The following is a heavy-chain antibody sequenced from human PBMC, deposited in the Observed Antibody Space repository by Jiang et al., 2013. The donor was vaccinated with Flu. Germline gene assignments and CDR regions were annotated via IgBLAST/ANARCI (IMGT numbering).Heavy chain of an antibody. CDR1: SFTNQW. CDR2: IDPSDSYT. D-gene: IGHD6-6*01. V-gene: IGHV5-10-1*01. CDR3: AGPSGQLVLDDVFDI. J-gene: IGHJ3*02. Sequence: SFTNQWISWVRQMPGKGLEWMGNIDPSDSYTNYSPSFQGHVTISADKSISTAYVQWSSLKASDTAMYYCAGPSGQLVLDDVFDIWGQGTMVTVSS.